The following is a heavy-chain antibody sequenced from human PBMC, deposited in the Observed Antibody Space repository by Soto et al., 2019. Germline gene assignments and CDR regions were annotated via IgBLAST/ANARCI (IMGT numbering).Heavy chain of an antibody. CDR3: ANLDYGDSYYYYGMDV. V-gene: IGHV3-30*18. CDR1: GFTFSSYG. Sequence: ESGGGVVQPGRSLRLSCAASGFTFSSYGMHWVRQAPGKGLEWVAVISYDGSNKYYADSVKGRFTISRDNSKNTLYLQMNSLRAEDTAVYYCANLDYGDSYYYYGMDVWGQGTTVTVSS. D-gene: IGHD4-17*01. CDR2: ISYDGSNK. J-gene: IGHJ6*02.